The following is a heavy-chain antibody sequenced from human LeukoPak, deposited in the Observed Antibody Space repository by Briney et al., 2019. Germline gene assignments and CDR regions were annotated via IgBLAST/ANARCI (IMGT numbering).Heavy chain of an antibody. V-gene: IGHV1-3*01. CDR3: ARGRNYDILTGLNWFDP. CDR1: GYTFTSYA. Sequence: ASVTVSCKASGYTFTSYAMHWVRQAPGQRLEWMGWINAGNGNTKYSQKFQGRVTITRDTSASTAYMELSSLRSEDTAVYYCARGRNYDILTGLNWFDPWGQGTLVTVSS. J-gene: IGHJ5*02. CDR2: INAGNGNT. D-gene: IGHD3-9*01.